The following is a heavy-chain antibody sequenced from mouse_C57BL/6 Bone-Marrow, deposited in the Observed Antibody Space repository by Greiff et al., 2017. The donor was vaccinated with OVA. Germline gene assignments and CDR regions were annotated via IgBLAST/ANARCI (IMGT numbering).Heavy chain of an antibody. Sequence: VQLQQSGTDLVKPGASVKLSCKASGYTFTSYWMHWVKQRPGQGLEWIGNINPSNGGTNYNEKFKSKATLTVDKSSSTAYMQLSSLTSEDSAVYYCARYYYSNWGFAYWGQGTLVTVSA. V-gene: IGHV1-53*01. CDR2: INPSNGGT. D-gene: IGHD2-5*01. CDR1: GYTFTSYW. J-gene: IGHJ3*01. CDR3: ARYYYSNWGFAY.